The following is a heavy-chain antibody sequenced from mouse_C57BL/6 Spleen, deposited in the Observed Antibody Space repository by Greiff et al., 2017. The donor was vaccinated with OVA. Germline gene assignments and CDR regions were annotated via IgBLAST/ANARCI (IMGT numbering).Heavy chain of an antibody. CDR3: ARSFYGSSDDYFDY. J-gene: IGHJ2*01. Sequence: VQLQQSGAELVKPGASVKISCKASGYAFSSYWMNWVKQRPGKGLEWIGQIYPGAGDTNYNGKFKGKATLTADKSSSTAYMQLSSLTSEDSAVYFCARSFYGSSDDYFDYWGQGTTLTVSS. D-gene: IGHD1-1*01. CDR1: GYAFSSYW. V-gene: IGHV1-80*01. CDR2: IYPGAGDT.